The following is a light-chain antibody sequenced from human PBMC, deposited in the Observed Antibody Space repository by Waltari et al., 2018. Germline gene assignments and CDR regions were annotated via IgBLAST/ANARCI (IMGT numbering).Light chain of an antibody. Sequence: QSALTQPASVSGSPGQSITISCTGTSSDVRAYDYVSWYQQKPGKAPQLIIYEVRDRPPGVPKRLAGSKSGYTACLTSSGLQAEDEAEYYCTSYTTSRTWVFGGGTKLTVL. J-gene: IGLJ3*02. V-gene: IGLV2-14*01. CDR3: TSYTTSRTWV. CDR1: SSDVRAYDY. CDR2: EVR.